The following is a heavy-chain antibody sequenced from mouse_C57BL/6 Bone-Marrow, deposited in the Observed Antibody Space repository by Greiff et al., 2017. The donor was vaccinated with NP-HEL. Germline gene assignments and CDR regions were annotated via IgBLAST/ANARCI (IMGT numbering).Heavy chain of an antibody. CDR1: GFTFSSYA. CDR2: ISDGGSST. J-gene: IGHJ4*01. V-gene: IGHV5-4*03. D-gene: IGHD2-4*01. Sequence: EVMLVESGGGLVKPGGSLKLSCAASGFTFSSYAMSWVRQTPEKRLEWVATISDGGSSTYYPDNVKGRFTISRDNAKNNLYLQMSHLKSEDTAMYYWSRFMITTTYYYAMDYWGQGTSVTVSS. CDR3: SRFMITTTYYYAMDY.